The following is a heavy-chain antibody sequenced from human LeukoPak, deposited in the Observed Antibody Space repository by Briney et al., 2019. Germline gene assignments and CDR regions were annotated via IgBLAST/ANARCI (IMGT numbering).Heavy chain of an antibody. Sequence: GGSLRLSCAASGFTFSRYWMSWVRQAPGKGLEWVANIKQDGSEKYYVDSMKGRFTISRDNAKNSLSLQMNSLRAEDTAVYYCVSHPYSSSSSGDYWGQGILVTVSS. J-gene: IGHJ4*02. CDR1: GFTFSRYW. V-gene: IGHV3-7*01. CDR3: VSHPYSSSSSGDY. CDR2: IKQDGSEK. D-gene: IGHD6-6*01.